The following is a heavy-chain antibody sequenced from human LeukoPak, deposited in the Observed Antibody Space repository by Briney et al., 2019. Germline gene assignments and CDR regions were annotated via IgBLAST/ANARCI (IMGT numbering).Heavy chain of an antibody. V-gene: IGHV6-1*01. Sequence: PSQTLSLTCAISGDSVSSNSAAWNWIRQSPSRGLEWLGRTYYGSKWYNDYAISVKSRITINPDTSKNQFSLQLNSVTPEDTAVYYCARERYCSGGSCYYANDAFDIWGQGTMVTVSS. CDR1: GDSVSSNSAA. J-gene: IGHJ3*02. D-gene: IGHD2-15*01. CDR3: ARERYCSGGSCYYANDAFDI. CDR2: TYYGSKWYN.